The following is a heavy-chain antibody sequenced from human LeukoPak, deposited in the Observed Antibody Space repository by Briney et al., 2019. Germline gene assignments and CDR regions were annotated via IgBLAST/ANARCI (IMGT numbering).Heavy chain of an antibody. CDR2: IYYSGST. V-gene: IGHV4-59*01. J-gene: IGHJ6*02. D-gene: IGHD6-13*01. CDR3: ARGRGIGPYGMDV. CDR1: GASMSSFY. Sequence: SETLSLTCTVSGASMSSFYWSWIRQPPGKGLEWIGYIYYSGSTNYNPSLKSRVTISVDTSKNQFSLKLSSVTAADTAVYYCARGRGIGPYGMDVWGQGTTVTVSS.